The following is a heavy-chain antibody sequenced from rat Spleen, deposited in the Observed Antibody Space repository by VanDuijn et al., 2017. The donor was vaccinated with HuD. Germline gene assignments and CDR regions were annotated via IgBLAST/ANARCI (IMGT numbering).Heavy chain of an antibody. Sequence: VQLKESGPGLVQPSQTLSLTCTVSGFSLISNTVHWVRQPPGKGLEWVASISNAAGKVYYPDSVKGRFTISRDTVQNILYRQMNSPRSEDTATYYCTRGGYFRYWGQGVMVTVSS. CDR3: TRGGYFRY. CDR1: GFSLISNT. CDR2: ISNAAGKV. D-gene: IGHD2-5*01. J-gene: IGHJ2*01. V-gene: IGHV5-31*01.